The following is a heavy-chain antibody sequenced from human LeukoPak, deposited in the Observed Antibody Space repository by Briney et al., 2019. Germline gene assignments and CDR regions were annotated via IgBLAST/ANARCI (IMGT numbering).Heavy chain of an antibody. CDR3: ARDPPAVADSNDY. Sequence: SVKVSCKASGGTFSSYAISRVRQAPGQGLEWMGGIIPIFGTANYAQKFQGRVTITADESTSTAYMELSSLRSEDTAVYYCARDPPAVADSNDYWGQGTLVTVSS. V-gene: IGHV1-69*01. CDR2: IIPIFGTA. CDR1: GGTFSSYA. D-gene: IGHD6-19*01. J-gene: IGHJ4*02.